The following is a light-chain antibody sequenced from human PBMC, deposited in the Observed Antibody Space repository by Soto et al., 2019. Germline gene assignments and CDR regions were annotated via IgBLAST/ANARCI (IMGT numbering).Light chain of an antibody. V-gene: IGKV1-9*01. CDR2: AAS. CDR3: QQLNSYPLT. J-gene: IGKJ4*01. Sequence: DIQLTQSPSFLSASVGDRVTITCRASQGISSYLAWYQQKPWKAPKLLIYAASTLQSGVPSRFSGSGSGTEFTLTISLLQPEDFATYYCQQLNSYPLTFGGGTKVEIK. CDR1: QGISSY.